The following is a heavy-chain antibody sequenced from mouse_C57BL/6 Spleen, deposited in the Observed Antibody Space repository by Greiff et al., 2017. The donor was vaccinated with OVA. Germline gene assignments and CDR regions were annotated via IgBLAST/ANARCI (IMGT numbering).Heavy chain of an antibody. CDR3: ARRNYDYDGLYAMDY. Sequence: QVQLQQSGAELVKPGASVKLSCKASGYTFTSYWMHWVKQRPGQGLEWIGMIHPNSGSTNYNEKFKSKATLTVDKSSSTAYMQLSSLTSEDSAVYYCARRNYDYDGLYAMDYWGQGTSVTVSS. V-gene: IGHV1-64*01. CDR1: GYTFTSYW. CDR2: IHPNSGST. J-gene: IGHJ4*01. D-gene: IGHD2-4*01.